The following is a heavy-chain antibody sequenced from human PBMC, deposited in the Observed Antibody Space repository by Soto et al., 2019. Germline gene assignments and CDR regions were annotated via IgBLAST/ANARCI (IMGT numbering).Heavy chain of an antibody. CDR3: SRNQYTIPRWFES. Sequence: PSETLSLTCTVSGASISSSSYYWGWIRQPPGKGLEWIGSIYYSGDTSYNPSLKSRVTISVDTSRKQFSLKLSSVTAADTAVYYWSRNQYTIPRWFESWGKGTLVTVS. J-gene: IGHJ5*01. V-gene: IGHV4-39*01. CDR1: GASISSSSYY. CDR2: IYYSGDT. D-gene: IGHD6-6*01.